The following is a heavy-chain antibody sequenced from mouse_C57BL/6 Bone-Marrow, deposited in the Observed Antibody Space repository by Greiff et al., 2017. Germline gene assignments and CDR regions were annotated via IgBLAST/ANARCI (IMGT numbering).Heavy chain of an antibody. CDR2: IYPRSGNT. V-gene: IGHV1-81*01. D-gene: IGHD1-1*01. CDR3: ARGYYGSSRAWFAY. Sequence: QVQLQQSGAELARPGASVKLSCKASGYTFTSYGISWVKQRTGQGLEWIGEIYPRSGNTYYNEKFKGKATLTADKSSSTAYMALRSLTSEDSAVYFCARGYYGSSRAWFAYWGQGTLVTVSA. CDR1: GYTFTSYG. J-gene: IGHJ3*01.